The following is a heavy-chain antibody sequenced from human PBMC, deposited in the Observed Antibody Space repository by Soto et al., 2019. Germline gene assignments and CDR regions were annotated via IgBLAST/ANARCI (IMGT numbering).Heavy chain of an antibody. J-gene: IGHJ6*02. V-gene: IGHV1-69*06. D-gene: IGHD3-10*01. CDR2: IIPIFGTA. Sequence: SVKVSCKASGGTFSSYAISWVRQAPGQGLEWMGGIIPIFGTANYAQKFQGRVTITADKSTSTAYMELSSLRSEDTAVYYCARDYYGSGSYSAYYYYYGMDVWGQGTTVTVS. CDR1: GGTFSSYA. CDR3: ARDYYGSGSYSAYYYYYGMDV.